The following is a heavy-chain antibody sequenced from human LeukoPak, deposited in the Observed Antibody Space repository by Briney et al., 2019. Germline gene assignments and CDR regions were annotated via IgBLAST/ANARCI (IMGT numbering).Heavy chain of an antibody. V-gene: IGHV4-61*02. CDR1: GGSISSGSYH. CDR2: IYTSGST. J-gene: IGHJ6*03. D-gene: IGHD3-10*01. CDR3: ARSYYYYYYYYMDV. Sequence: SETLSLTCTVSGGSISSGSYHWSWIRQPAGKGPEWIGRIYTSGSTNYNPSLKSRVTISVDTSKNQFSLKLSSVTAADTAAYYCARSYYYYYYYYMDVWGKGTTVTISS.